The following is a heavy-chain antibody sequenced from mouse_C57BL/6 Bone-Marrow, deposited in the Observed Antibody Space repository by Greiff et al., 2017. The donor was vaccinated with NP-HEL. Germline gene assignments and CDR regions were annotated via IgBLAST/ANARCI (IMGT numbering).Heavy chain of an antibody. CDR1: GFTFTDYY. V-gene: IGHV7-3*01. Sequence: EVKVVESGGGLVQPGGSLSLSCAASGFTFTDYYMSWVRQPPGKALEWLGFIRNKANGYTTEYSASVKGRFTISRDNSQSILYLQMNALRADDSATYYCARSPHYYGSSYWYFDVWGTGTTVTVSS. CDR3: ARSPHYYGSSYWYFDV. J-gene: IGHJ1*03. CDR2: IRNKANGYTT. D-gene: IGHD1-1*01.